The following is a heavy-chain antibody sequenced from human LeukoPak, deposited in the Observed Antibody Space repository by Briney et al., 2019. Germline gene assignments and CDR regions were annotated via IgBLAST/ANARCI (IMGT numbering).Heavy chain of an antibody. CDR1: GGSTSSFY. CDR3: ARETRRGGDYEANLDY. Sequence: PSETLSLTCTVSGGSTSSFYWSWIRQPAGRGLEWIGRIYTSGSTNYNPSLKSRVTMSVDTSNNQFSLKLSSVTAADTAVYYCARETRRGGDYEANLDYWGQGTLVTVSS. J-gene: IGHJ4*02. CDR2: IYTSGST. D-gene: IGHD1-26*01. V-gene: IGHV4-4*07.